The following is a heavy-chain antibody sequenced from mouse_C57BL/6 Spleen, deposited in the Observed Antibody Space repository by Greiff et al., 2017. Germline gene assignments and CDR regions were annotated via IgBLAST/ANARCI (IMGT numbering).Heavy chain of an antibody. V-gene: IGHV1-64*01. J-gene: IGHJ3*01. Sequence: QVQLQQPGAELVKPGASVKLSCKASGYTFTSSWMHWVKQRPGQGLEWIGMIHPNNGSTNYTEKFKSKATLTVDKSSSTAYMQLSSLTSEDSAVYCCARPTIAWFAYWGQGTLVTVSA. D-gene: IGHD2-10*01. CDR3: ARPTIAWFAY. CDR1: GYTFTSSW. CDR2: IHPNNGST.